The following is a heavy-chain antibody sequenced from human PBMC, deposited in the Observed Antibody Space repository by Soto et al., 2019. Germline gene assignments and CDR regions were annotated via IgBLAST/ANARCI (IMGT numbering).Heavy chain of an antibody. CDR2: IYYSGST. Sequence: PSETLSLTCTVSGSSISSGYLSWIRQPPGKGLEWLGYIYYSGSTNYDPSLKSRVTISVDTSKNQFSLKLTSVTAADTAVYYCARGSFFTFNYWGQGTLVTVSS. D-gene: IGHD3-16*01. CDR3: ARGSFFTFNY. V-gene: IGHV4-59*01. CDR1: GSSISSGY. J-gene: IGHJ4*02.